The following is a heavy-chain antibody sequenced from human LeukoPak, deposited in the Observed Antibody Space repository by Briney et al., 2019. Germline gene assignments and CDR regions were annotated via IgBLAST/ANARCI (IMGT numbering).Heavy chain of an antibody. J-gene: IGHJ6*02. V-gene: IGHV3-7*01. CDR1: GFTFSTYW. CDR2: IKQDGSHK. Sequence: GGSLRLSCAASGFTFSTYWMYWVRQAPGKGLEWVANIKQDGSHKYYVDSVKGRFTISRDNAKNSLYLQMNSLRAEDTAVYYCASEGLLDSNAMDVWGQGTTVTVSS. CDR3: ASEGLLDSNAMDV. D-gene: IGHD3-9*01.